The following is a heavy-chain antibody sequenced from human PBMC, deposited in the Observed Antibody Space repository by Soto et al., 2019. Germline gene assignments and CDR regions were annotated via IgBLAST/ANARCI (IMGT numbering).Heavy chain of an antibody. V-gene: IGHV4-31*03. CDR2: IYYSGST. Sequence: PSETLSLTCTVSGGSIRSDGYYWSWIRQHPGKGLEWIGYIYYSGSTYYNPSLKSRVSISADTSNNQFSLKLTSVTAADTAVYYCAGGSPNSWFDPWGQGTLVTVSS. J-gene: IGHJ5*02. CDR1: GGSIRSDGYY. CDR3: AGGSPNSWFDP. D-gene: IGHD1-7*01.